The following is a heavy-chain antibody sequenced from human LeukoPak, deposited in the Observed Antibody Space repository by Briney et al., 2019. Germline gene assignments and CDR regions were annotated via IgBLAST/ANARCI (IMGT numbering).Heavy chain of an antibody. J-gene: IGHJ4*02. V-gene: IGHV1-2*02. Sequence: SVTVSLTSSVYTFTVYYMHWMREAHGQGPGWVGWMSPNSSDTNYAHEFPGRVTMTRDTSTSTAYMELSRLRSDDTAVYYCARGSEYQLLLGYFDYWGQGTLVTVSS. CDR2: MSPNSSDT. CDR1: VYTFTVYY. CDR3: ARGSEYQLLLGYFDY. D-gene: IGHD2-2*01.